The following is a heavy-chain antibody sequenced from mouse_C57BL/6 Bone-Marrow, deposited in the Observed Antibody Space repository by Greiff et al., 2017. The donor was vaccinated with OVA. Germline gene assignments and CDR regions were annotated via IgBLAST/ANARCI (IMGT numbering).Heavy chain of an antibody. V-gene: IGHV5-9-1*02. Sequence: EVKLMESGEGLVKPGGSLKLSCAASGFTFSSYAMSWVRQTPEKRLEWVAYISSGGDYIYYADTVKGRFTISRDNARNTLYLQMSSLKSEDTAMYYCTIVYYDYAMDYWGQGTSVTVSS. D-gene: IGHD2-4*01. CDR2: ISSGGDYI. CDR3: TIVYYDYAMDY. J-gene: IGHJ4*01. CDR1: GFTFSSYA.